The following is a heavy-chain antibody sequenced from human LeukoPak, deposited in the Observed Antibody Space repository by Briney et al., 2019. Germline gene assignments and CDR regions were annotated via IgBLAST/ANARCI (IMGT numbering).Heavy chain of an antibody. J-gene: IGHJ3*02. CDR3: ASLYGDYDAFDI. CDR1: GFTFDDYA. D-gene: IGHD4-17*01. Sequence: GGSLRLSCAASGFTFDDYAMHWDRQAPGKGLEWVSGISWNSGSIGYADSVKGRFTISRDNAKNSLYLQMNSLRAEDTALYYCASLYGDYDAFDIWGQGTMVTVSS. V-gene: IGHV3-9*01. CDR2: ISWNSGSI.